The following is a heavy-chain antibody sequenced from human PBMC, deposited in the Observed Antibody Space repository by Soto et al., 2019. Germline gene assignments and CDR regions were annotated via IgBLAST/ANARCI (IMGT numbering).Heavy chain of an antibody. CDR1: GYSFTSYW. V-gene: IGHV5-51*01. J-gene: IGHJ3*02. CDR2: IFPADSDT. Sequence: PGESLKISCLGSGYSFTSYWIAWVCQMPGKGLKWVGIIFPADSDTRYSPSLQGQVTISADTSINTAHLQWSSLKASDTAIYYCARGRIGTELRAFDIWGQGTMVTVSS. CDR3: ARGRIGTELRAFDI. D-gene: IGHD1-7*01.